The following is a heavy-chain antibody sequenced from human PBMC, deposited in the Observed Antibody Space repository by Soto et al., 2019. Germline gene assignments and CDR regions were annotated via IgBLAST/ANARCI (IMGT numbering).Heavy chain of an antibody. Sequence: QVQLQESGPGLVKPSETLSLTCTVSGDSINNYYWSWIRQSPGKGLEWIGYIYYSGTTNYNPSLKSRVTISLDTSKNQFSLKLSSVTAADTAVYYCARDGRTYSGYSYDYWGQGTLVTVSS. CDR3: ARDGRTYSGYSYDY. D-gene: IGHD5-12*01. J-gene: IGHJ4*02. CDR2: IYYSGTT. CDR1: GDSINNYY. V-gene: IGHV4-59*01.